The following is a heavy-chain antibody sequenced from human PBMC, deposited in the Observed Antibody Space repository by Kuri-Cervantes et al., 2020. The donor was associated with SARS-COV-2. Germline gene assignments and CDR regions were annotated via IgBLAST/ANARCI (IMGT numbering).Heavy chain of an antibody. CDR3: ARDRVLGSGALDAFDI. J-gene: IGHJ3*02. V-gene: IGHV1-69*13. Sequence: SVKVSCKASGATFSTYGFSWVRQAPGQGLEWMGGIIPFFGTPNYAQKFEGRVTITADESTSTAYMELSRLRSDDTAVYYCARDRVLGSGALDAFDIWGQGTMVTDS. CDR2: IIPFFGTP. D-gene: IGHD7-27*01. CDR1: GATFSTYG.